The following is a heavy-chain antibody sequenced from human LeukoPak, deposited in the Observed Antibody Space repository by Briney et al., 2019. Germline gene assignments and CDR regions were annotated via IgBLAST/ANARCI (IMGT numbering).Heavy chain of an antibody. CDR2: IKQDGAEK. Sequence: GGSLRLSCAASGFRFGDDWMTWARHVPGKGLEWVANIKQDGAEKHYAESVKGRFIISRDKAKNSLYLEMDTLNVEDTAVYYCARVGAWDLQRVFDYWGQGTLVTVSS. CDR3: ARVGAWDLQRVFDY. J-gene: IGHJ4*02. D-gene: IGHD1-26*01. V-gene: IGHV3-7*01. CDR1: GFRFGDDW.